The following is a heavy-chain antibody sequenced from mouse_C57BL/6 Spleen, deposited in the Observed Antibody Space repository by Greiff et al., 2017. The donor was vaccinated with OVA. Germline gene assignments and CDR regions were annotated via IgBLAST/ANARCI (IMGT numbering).Heavy chain of an antibody. CDR1: GFTFSDYG. D-gene: IGHD1-1*01. Sequence: EVMLVESGGGLVKPGGSLKLSCAASGFTFSDYGMHWVRQAPEKGLEWVAYISSGSSTIYYADTVKGRFTISRDNAKNTLFLQMTSLRSEDTAMYYCARPLITTVVNYYAMDYWGQGTSVTVSS. V-gene: IGHV5-17*01. CDR2: ISSGSSTI. CDR3: ARPLITTVVNYYAMDY. J-gene: IGHJ4*01.